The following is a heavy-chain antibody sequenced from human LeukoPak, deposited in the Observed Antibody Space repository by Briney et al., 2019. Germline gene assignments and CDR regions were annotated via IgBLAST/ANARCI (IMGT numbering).Heavy chain of an antibody. CDR1: GFTVSSNY. V-gene: IGHV3-66*02. Sequence: GGSLRLSCAASGFTVSSNYMSWVRQAPGKGLEWVSIIYSGGSTCYADSVKGRFTISRDNSKNTLYLQMNSLRAEDTAVYYCARDMAFDIWGQGTMVTVSS. CDR2: IYSGGST. CDR3: ARDMAFDI. D-gene: IGHD2-15*01. J-gene: IGHJ3*02.